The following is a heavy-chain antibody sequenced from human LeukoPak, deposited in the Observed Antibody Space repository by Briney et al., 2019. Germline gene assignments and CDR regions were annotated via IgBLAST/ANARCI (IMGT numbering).Heavy chain of an antibody. CDR3: ARDWPGQSMIVVGDAFDI. J-gene: IGHJ3*02. CDR1: GFTFSSYW. CDR2: IKQDGSEK. V-gene: IGHV3-7*01. Sequence: GGSLRLSCAASGFTFSSYWMSWVREAPGKGLEWVANIKQDGSEKYYVDSVKGRFTISRDNAKNSPYLQMNSLRAEDTAVYHCARDWPGQSMIVVGDAFDIWGQGTMVTVSS. D-gene: IGHD3-22*01.